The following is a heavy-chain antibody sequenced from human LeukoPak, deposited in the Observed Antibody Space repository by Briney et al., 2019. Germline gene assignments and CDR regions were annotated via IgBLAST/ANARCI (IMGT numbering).Heavy chain of an antibody. CDR3: ARDGGDCSSTSCYRVPFDY. D-gene: IGHD2-2*01. CDR1: GFTFSSYA. CDR2: ISGSGRTI. J-gene: IGHJ4*02. V-gene: IGHV3-48*03. Sequence: GGSLRLSCAASGFTFSSYAMSWVRQAPGKGLEWVSYISGSGRTIYYADSVKGRFTVSRDNAKNSLYLQMNSLRAEDTAVYYCARDGGDCSSTSCYRVPFDYWGQGTLVTVSS.